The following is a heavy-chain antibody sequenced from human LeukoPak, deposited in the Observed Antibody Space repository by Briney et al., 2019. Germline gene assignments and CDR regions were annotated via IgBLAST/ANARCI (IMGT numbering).Heavy chain of an antibody. CDR2: ISYDGSNK. V-gene: IGHV3-30*03. D-gene: IGHD2-15*01. CDR1: GFTFSSYG. CDR3: XXXDLRGGLLDY. J-gene: IGHJ4*02. Sequence: GGSLRLSCAASGFTFSSYGMHWVRQAPGKGLEWVAVISYDGSNKYYADSVKGRFTISRDNSKNTLYLQMNSLRAEDTAVYYCXXXDLRGGLLDYWGQGTLVTVSS.